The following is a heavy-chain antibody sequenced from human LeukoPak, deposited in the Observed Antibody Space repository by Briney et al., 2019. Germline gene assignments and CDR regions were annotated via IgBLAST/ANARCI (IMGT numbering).Heavy chain of an antibody. CDR3: SRVMSDCGSVMCYKGYLDS. Sequence: PSQTLSLTCSVSGAAMNSGDYYWTWIRQSPGMGLEWIAYIHYNVATYYNPSLKSRLSVSLDTSRNQFSLNLNSVTAADTAVYFCSRVMSDCGSVMCYKGYLDSWGQGTLVTVSS. J-gene: IGHJ4*02. CDR2: IHYNVAT. CDR1: GAAMNSGDYY. D-gene: IGHD2-21*01. V-gene: IGHV4-30-4*08.